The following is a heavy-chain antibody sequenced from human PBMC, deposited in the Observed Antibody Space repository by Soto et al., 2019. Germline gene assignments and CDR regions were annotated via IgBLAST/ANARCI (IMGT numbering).Heavy chain of an antibody. CDR3: AGGVTMVRGVIHPPYFAY. CDR2: TYYSGST. D-gene: IGHD3-10*01. V-gene: IGHV4-31*03. Sequence: PSETLSLSCTVSGGSISSGGYYWSWIRQHPGKGLEWIGHTYYSGSTYYNPSLKSRLTISVDTSKNQFSLKLSSVTAADTAVYYCAGGVTMVRGVIHPPYFAYWGQGTLVTVS. J-gene: IGHJ4*02. CDR1: GGSISSGGYY.